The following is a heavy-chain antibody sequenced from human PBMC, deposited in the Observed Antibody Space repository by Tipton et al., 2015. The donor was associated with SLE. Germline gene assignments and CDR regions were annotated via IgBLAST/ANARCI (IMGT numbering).Heavy chain of an antibody. J-gene: IGHJ3*02. Sequence: TLSLTCTVSCGSISSYYWSWIRQPPGKGLEWIGYIYYSGSTNYNPSLKSRVTISVDTSKNQFSLKLSSVTAADTAVYYCASTLAVASAFDIWGQGTMVTVSS. CDR2: IYYSGST. V-gene: IGHV4-59*08. CDR3: ASTLAVASAFDI. D-gene: IGHD6-13*01. CDR1: CGSISSYY.